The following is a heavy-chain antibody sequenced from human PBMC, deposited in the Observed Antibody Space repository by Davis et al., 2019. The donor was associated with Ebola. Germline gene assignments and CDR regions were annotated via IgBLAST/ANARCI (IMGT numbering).Heavy chain of an antibody. D-gene: IGHD2-2*01. CDR1: GFTFSGNS. Sequence: PGGSLRLSCAASGFTFSGNSMNWVRQAPGKGLEWVSSISGSRSYEYYTESVRGRFTISRDNAKNSLYLQMNSLRAEDTAVYYCARADQLRGQGTLVTVSS. J-gene: IGHJ4*02. CDR2: ISGSRSYE. V-gene: IGHV3-21*01. CDR3: ARADQL.